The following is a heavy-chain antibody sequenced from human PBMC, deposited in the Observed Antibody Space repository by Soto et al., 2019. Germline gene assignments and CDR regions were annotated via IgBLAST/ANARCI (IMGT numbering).Heavy chain of an antibody. V-gene: IGHV1-46*01. Sequence: QVQLVQSGAEVKKPGASVKVSCKASGYTFTSYYMDWVRQAPGQGLEWMGIINPSGGSTSYAQKFQGRVTMTRDTSTSTVYMELSSLRSEDTAVYYCARDIAAAGRRRDAFDIWGQGTMVTVSS. D-gene: IGHD6-13*01. J-gene: IGHJ3*02. CDR2: INPSGGST. CDR1: GYTFTSYY. CDR3: ARDIAAAGRRRDAFDI.